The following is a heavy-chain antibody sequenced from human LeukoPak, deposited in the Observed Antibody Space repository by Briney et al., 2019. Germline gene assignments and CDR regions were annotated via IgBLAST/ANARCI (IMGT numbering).Heavy chain of an antibody. D-gene: IGHD3-3*01. CDR1: GGTFSSYA. J-gene: IGHJ4*02. CDR2: IIPILGIA. Sequence: SVKVSCKASGGTFSSYAISWVRQAPGQGLEWMGRIIPILGIANYAQKFQGRVTITTDESTSTAYMELSSLRSEDTAVYYCARLSRVLRFLEWFDYWGQGTLVTVSS. CDR3: ARLSRVLRFLEWFDY. V-gene: IGHV1-69*04.